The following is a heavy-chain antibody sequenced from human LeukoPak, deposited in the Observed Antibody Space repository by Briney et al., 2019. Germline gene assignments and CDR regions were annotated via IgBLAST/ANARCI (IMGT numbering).Heavy chain of an antibody. CDR2: ISYDGSNK. D-gene: IGHD6-19*01. CDR3: ARADSSGWYWVSANFDY. CDR1: GFIFSTSV. V-gene: IGHV3-30-3*01. Sequence: PGRSLRLSCAASGFIFSTSVMHWVRQAPGKGLEWVAIISYDGSNKYYADSVKGRFTISRDNSKNTLYLQMNSLRVEDAAVYYCARADSSGWYWVSANFDYWGQGTLVTVSS. J-gene: IGHJ4*02.